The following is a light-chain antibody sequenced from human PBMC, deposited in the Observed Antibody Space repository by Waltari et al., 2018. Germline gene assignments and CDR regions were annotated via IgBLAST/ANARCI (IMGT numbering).Light chain of an antibody. CDR3: CSYAGGSTLV. V-gene: IGLV2-23*01. CDR2: EDS. Sequence: QSALTQPASVSGSPGQSITISCTGTSSDVGSSNFVSWHQQHPGKAPKLMIYEDSKRPSGISNRFSGSKSGNTASLTISGLQAEDEADYYCCSYAGGSTLVFGGGTRVTVL. CDR1: SSDVGSSNF. J-gene: IGLJ3*02.